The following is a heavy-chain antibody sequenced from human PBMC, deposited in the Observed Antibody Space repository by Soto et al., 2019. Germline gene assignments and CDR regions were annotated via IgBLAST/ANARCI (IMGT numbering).Heavy chain of an antibody. CDR3: ARGSTYYYDGSGYYYNYYFDY. V-gene: IGHV1-69*01. J-gene: IGHJ4*02. Sequence: QVQLVQSGAEVKKPGSSVKVSCKASGGTFSSYAISWVRQAPGQGLEWMGGIIPIFGTANYAQKFQGRVTITADESTSTAYMELSSLRSEDTAVYYCARGSTYYYDGSGYYYNYYFDYWGQGTLVTVSS. CDR1: GGTFSSYA. CDR2: IIPIFGTA. D-gene: IGHD3-22*01.